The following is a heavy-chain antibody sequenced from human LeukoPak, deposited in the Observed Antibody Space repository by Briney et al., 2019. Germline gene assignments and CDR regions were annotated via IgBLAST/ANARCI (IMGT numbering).Heavy chain of an antibody. J-gene: IGHJ4*02. D-gene: IGHD3-22*01. V-gene: IGHV3-48*01. CDR1: GFTLRTYG. CDR3: AKASAMIVVVSKHFDY. Sequence: AGGSLRLSCAGSGFTLRTYGMHWVRQAPGKGLEWVSFISSSNSRIYNADSVKGRFTISRDNSKNTLYLQMNSLRAEDTAVYYCAKASAMIVVVSKHFDYWGQGTLVTVSS. CDR2: ISSSNSRI.